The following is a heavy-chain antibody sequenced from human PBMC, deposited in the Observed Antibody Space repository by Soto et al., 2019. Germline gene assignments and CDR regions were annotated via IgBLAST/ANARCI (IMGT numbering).Heavy chain of an antibody. J-gene: IGHJ5*02. CDR3: ARDRGFGANWFDP. CDR2: INPNSGDT. V-gene: IGHV1-2*02. D-gene: IGHD3-10*01. CDR1: GYTFTGNY. Sequence: QVQLVQSGAEVKKPGASVKVSCKASGYTFTGNYMHWVRQAPGQGPEWMGWINPNSGDTNYAQKMQGRVSMTRDTSISTAYVELSGLRSDDTAVYYCARDRGFGANWFDPWGQGTVVTVSS.